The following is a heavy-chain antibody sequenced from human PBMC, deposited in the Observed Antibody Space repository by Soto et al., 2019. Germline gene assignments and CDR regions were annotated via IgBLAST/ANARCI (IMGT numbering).Heavy chain of an antibody. CDR2: INPNSGGT. Sequence: AAVKVSCKASGYTFTGYYMHWVRQAPGQGLEWMGWINPNSGGTNYAQKFQGWVTMTRDTSISTAYMELSRLRSDDTAVYYCARAPYYYGSGSSPDTHFDYWGQGTLVTVS. V-gene: IGHV1-2*04. CDR3: ARAPYYYGSGSSPDTHFDY. J-gene: IGHJ4*02. D-gene: IGHD3-10*01. CDR1: GYTFTGYY.